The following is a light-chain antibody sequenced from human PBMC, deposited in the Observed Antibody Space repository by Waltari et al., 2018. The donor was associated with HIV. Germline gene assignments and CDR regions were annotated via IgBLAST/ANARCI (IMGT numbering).Light chain of an antibody. CDR3: AAWDDTLSVL. V-gene: IGLV1-47*01. CDR2: RNN. J-gene: IGLJ2*01. CDR1: SSNIGSKY. Sequence: QSVLTQPPSASGTPGQRVTISCSGSSSNIGSKYVYWYQKLPGSVPKLLIYRNNQRPSGVPDRFSGSKSGTSASLAISGLRSEDEADYYCAAWDDTLSVLFGGGTKLTVL.